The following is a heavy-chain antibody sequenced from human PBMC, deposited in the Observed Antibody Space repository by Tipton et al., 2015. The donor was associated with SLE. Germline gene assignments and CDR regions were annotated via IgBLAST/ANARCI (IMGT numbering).Heavy chain of an antibody. CDR3: AKDLTQYYYAMDV. D-gene: IGHD2-21*02. CDR1: GFPFSSYG. V-gene: IGHV3-33*06. Sequence: SLRLSCTASGFPFSSYGMHWVRQAPGKGLEWVAVIWSNGGNEYYGDSLKGRFTISRDNSKNTLYLEMNSLRAEDTAVYYCAKDLTQYYYAMDVWGQGTTVPVSS. CDR2: IWSNGGNE. J-gene: IGHJ6*02.